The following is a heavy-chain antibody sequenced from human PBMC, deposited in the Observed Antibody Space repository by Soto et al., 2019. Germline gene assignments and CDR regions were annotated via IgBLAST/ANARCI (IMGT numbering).Heavy chain of an antibody. Sequence: PGGSLRLSCAASGFTFSSYWMSWVRQAPGKGLEWVANIKQDGSEKYYVDSVKGRFTISRDNAKNSLYLQMNSLRADDTAVYYCARDPKVAAGNYYYYYYGMDVWGQGTTVTVSS. D-gene: IGHD6-19*01. CDR1: GFTFSSYW. CDR2: IKQDGSEK. V-gene: IGHV3-7*03. J-gene: IGHJ6*02. CDR3: ARDPKVAAGNYYYYYYGMDV.